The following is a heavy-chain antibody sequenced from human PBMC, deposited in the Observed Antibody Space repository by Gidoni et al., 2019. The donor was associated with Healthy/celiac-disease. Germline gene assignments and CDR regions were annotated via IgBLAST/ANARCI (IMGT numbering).Heavy chain of an antibody. CDR1: GFTFSRYA. J-gene: IGHJ4*02. V-gene: IGHV3-23*01. CDR3: AKGHFPRFPSPVYGDIAVAAPQWY. CDR2: ISGSGGST. D-gene: IGHD6-19*01. Sequence: EVQLLESGGGLVQPGGSLRLSCAASGFTFSRYAISWVRQAPGKGLEWVSAISGSGGSTYYADSVKGRFTISRDNSKNTLYLQMNSLRAEDTAVYYCAKGHFPRFPSPVYGDIAVAAPQWYWGQGTLVTVSS.